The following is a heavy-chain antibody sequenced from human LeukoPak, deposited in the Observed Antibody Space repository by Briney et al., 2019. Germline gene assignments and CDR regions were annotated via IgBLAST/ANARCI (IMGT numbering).Heavy chain of an antibody. CDR3: ARSEEGYCSSTSCYPWFDS. V-gene: IGHV1-18*01. CDR1: GYTFTSNG. CDR2: ISAYNGNT. Sequence: ASVKVSCKASGYTFTSNGFSWVRQAPGQGLEWMGWISAYNGNTNYAQKLHGRVTMTTDTSTSTAYKELRSLRTDDTAVYYCARSEEGYCSSTSCYPWFDSWGQGTLVTVSS. J-gene: IGHJ5*01. D-gene: IGHD2-2*01.